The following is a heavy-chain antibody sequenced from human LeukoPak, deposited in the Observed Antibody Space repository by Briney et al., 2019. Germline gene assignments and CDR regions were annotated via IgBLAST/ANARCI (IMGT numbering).Heavy chain of an antibody. J-gene: IGHJ5*02. V-gene: IGHV4-39*01. CDR2: VFYSRST. Sequence: SETLSLTCTVSSGSISSYNYYCAWVRQPRGRGREWIGSVFYSRSTYYNPSLKIRVTISVDTSNNQFSLRLTSVTAADTAVYYCATPIGATDWFDPWGQGTLVTVS. D-gene: IGHD5-12*01. CDR3: ATPIGATDWFDP. CDR1: SGSISSYNYY.